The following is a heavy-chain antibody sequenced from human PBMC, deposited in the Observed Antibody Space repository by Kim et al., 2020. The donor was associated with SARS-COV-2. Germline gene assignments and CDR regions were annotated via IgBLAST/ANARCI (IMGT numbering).Heavy chain of an antibody. Sequence: ASVKVSCMASGYTFTGYYIHWVRQAPGQGLEWMGRINPNSGGTIYAQKFQGRVTMARDTSISTAYMELRTLRSEDTAVYYCARYCSSTSCQFDPWGQGTL. CDR3: ARYCSSTSCQFDP. CDR2: INPNSGGT. V-gene: IGHV1-2*06. J-gene: IGHJ5*02. CDR1: GYTFTGYY. D-gene: IGHD2-2*01.